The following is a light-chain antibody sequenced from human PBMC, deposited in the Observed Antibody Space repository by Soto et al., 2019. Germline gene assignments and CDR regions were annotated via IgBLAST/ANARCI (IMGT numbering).Light chain of an antibody. CDR3: SSYTSSITLECV. CDR1: SSDIGGYNY. J-gene: IGLJ1*01. CDR2: EVS. Sequence: HSALTQPASVSGSPGQSITISCTGTSSDIGGYNYVSWYQQYPGKAPKLMIYEVSHRPSGVSDRFSGSKSGNTASLTISGLQAEDEADYYCSSYTSSITLECVFGTGTKVTV. V-gene: IGLV2-14*01.